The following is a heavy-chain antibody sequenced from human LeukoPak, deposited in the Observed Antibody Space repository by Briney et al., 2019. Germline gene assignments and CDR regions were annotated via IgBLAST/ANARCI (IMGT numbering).Heavy chain of an antibody. CDR1: GYTFTGYY. J-gene: IGHJ4*02. CDR3: AQAFWSGYYNLDY. Sequence: GASVKVSCKASGYTFTGYYMHWVRQAPGQGLEWMGWINPNSGGTNYAQKFQGRVTMTRDTSISTAYMELSRLRSDDTAVYYCAQAFWSGYYNLDYWGQGTLVTVSS. D-gene: IGHD3-3*01. CDR2: INPNSGGT. V-gene: IGHV1-2*02.